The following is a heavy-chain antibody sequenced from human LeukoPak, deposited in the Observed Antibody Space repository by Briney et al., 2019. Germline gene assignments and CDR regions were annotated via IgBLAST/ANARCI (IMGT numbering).Heavy chain of an antibody. J-gene: IGHJ4*02. Sequence: PGGSLRLSCAASGFTFSSYSMNWVRQAPGKGLEWVSSISSSSSYIYYADSVKGRFTISRDNAKNSLYMQMNSLRAEDTAVYYCATSSGYSATSFYSCGQGTLFTVSS. D-gene: IGHD3-22*01. CDR3: ATSSGYSATSFYS. CDR2: ISSSSSYI. CDR1: GFTFSSYS. V-gene: IGHV3-21*01.